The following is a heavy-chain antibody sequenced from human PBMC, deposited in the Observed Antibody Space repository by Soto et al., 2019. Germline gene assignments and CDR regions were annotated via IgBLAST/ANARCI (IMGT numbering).Heavy chain of an antibody. Sequence: EVQLMESGGGLVQPGGSLRLSCASSGFTLSMSAVNWVRQAPGKGLEWVSYISDSGDRTYYADSVKGRFIISGDRSKNTVSLQMDSLRAEDTAVYYCAKDRGIIVKAGDAFDVWGQGTKVTVSS. J-gene: IGHJ3*01. CDR2: ISDSGDRT. V-gene: IGHV3-23*01. CDR3: AKDRGIIVKAGDAFDV. D-gene: IGHD3-16*02. CDR1: GFTLSMSA.